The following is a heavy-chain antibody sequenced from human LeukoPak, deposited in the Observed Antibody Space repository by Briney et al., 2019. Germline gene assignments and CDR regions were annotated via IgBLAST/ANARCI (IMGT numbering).Heavy chain of an antibody. Sequence: SVKVSCAASGGTFSSFAISWLRQAPGQGLEWMGGIIPIFGTANYTQKFQGRVTITADESTSTAYMELSSLRSEDTAMYYCARAPVYDSSGYYYYWGQGTQVTVSS. CDR3: ARAPVYDSSGYYYY. CDR1: GGTFSSFA. D-gene: IGHD3-22*01. V-gene: IGHV1-69*13. J-gene: IGHJ4*02. CDR2: IIPIFGTA.